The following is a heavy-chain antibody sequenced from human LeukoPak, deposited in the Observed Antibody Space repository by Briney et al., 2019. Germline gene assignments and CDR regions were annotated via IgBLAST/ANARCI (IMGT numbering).Heavy chain of an antibody. Sequence: PSETLSLTCTVSGGSISSYYWSWIRQPPGKGLEWIGYIYHSGSTNYNPSLKSRVTISVDTSKNQFSLKLSSVTAADTAVYYCARGDGDHNFDYWGQGTLVTVSS. CDR3: ARGDGDHNFDY. CDR1: GGSISSYY. J-gene: IGHJ4*02. D-gene: IGHD4-17*01. CDR2: IYHSGST. V-gene: IGHV4-59*01.